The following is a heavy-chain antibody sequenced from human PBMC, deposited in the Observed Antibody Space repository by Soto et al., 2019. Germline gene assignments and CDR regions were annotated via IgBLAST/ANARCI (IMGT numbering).Heavy chain of an antibody. D-gene: IGHD6-13*01. CDR2: IYYSGST. Sequence: QLQLQESGPGLVKPSETLSLTCTVSGGSISSSSYYWGWIRQPPGKGLEWFGSIYYSGSTYYNPSLKSRVTIPVDTSKNQFSLKLSSVTAADTAVYYCARTIAAAGTFWFDPWGQGTLVTVSS. CDR3: ARTIAAAGTFWFDP. V-gene: IGHV4-39*01. J-gene: IGHJ5*02. CDR1: GGSISSSSYY.